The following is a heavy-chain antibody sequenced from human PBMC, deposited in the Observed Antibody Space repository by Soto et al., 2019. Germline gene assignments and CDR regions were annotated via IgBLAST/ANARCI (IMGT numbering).Heavy chain of an antibody. Sequence: EVQLVESGGGLVQPGGSLRLSCEASGFTFRNYNMHWVRQGTGKGLEWVSGISAAGDPDYADSVEGRFTISRETAQTSFLLQLNSLRVGDTAVYYCARTDRDFYGVDVWGQGTTVIVSS. V-gene: IGHV3-13*05. CDR1: GFTFRNYN. CDR2: ISAAGDP. J-gene: IGHJ6*02. CDR3: ARTDRDFYGVDV.